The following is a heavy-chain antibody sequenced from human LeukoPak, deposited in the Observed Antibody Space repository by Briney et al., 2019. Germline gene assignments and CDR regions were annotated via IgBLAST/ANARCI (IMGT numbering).Heavy chain of an antibody. J-gene: IGHJ4*02. D-gene: IGHD6-6*01. CDR2: ISGSGGST. Sequence: GGSLRLSCAASGFTFSSYAMSWVRQAPGKGLEWVSAISGSGGSTYYADSVKGRFTISRDNSKNTLYLQMNSLRAEDTAVYYCAKAAPGGIAARRNAWYFDYWGQGTLVTVSS. CDR3: AKAAPGGIAARRNAWYFDY. CDR1: GFTFSSYA. V-gene: IGHV3-23*01.